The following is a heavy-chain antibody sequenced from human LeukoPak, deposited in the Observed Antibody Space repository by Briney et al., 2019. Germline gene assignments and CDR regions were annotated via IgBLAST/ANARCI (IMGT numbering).Heavy chain of an antibody. CDR2: IYYSGST. D-gene: IGHD4-11*01. CDR1: GGSISSYY. CDR3: ARVRLSTGGFQLLRAALENAFDI. J-gene: IGHJ3*02. Sequence: SETLSLTCTVSGGSISSYYWSWIRRPPGKGLEWIGYIYYSGSTNYNPSLKSRVTISVDTSKNQFSLKLSSVTAADTAVYYYARVRLSTGGFQLLRAALENAFDIWGQGTMVTVSS. V-gene: IGHV4-59*01.